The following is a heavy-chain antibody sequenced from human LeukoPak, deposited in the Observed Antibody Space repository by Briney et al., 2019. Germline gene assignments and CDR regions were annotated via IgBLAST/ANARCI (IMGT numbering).Heavy chain of an antibody. V-gene: IGHV1-8*01. J-gene: IGHJ6*02. CDR2: MNPNSGNT. CDR3: ATDYGDYFLRSYGMDV. D-gene: IGHD4-17*01. Sequence: GASVKVSCKASGYTFTSYDINWVRQATGQGLEWMGWMNPNSGNTGYAQKFQGRVTMTRNTSISTAYMELSSLRSEDTAVYYCATDYGDYFLRSYGMDVWGQGTTVTVSS. CDR1: GYTFTSYD.